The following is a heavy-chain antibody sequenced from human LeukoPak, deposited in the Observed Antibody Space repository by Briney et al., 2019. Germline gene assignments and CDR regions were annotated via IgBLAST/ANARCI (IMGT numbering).Heavy chain of an antibody. CDR2: ISTDGSIT. CDR3: VDYGEH. CDR1: GFGFSSYF. J-gene: IGHJ1*01. D-gene: IGHD4-17*01. Sequence: GGSLRLSCATSGFGFSSYFMHWVRQAPGKGLVWVSRISTDGSITTYADSVKGRFTISRDNSKNTLYLQMNSLRTEDTAVYYCVDYGEHWGQGILVTVSS. V-gene: IGHV3-74*01.